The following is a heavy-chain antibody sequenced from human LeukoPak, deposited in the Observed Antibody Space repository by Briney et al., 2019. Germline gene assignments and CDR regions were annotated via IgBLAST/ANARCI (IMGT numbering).Heavy chain of an antibody. CDR2: ISSGSTYM. CDR3: ARDRDSNWYPFLDS. V-gene: IGHV3-21*01. Sequence: PGGSLRLSCAASGFTFSSYSMNWVRQAPGKGLEWVSSISSGSTYMYYADSVKGRFTISRDNAQNSMYLQMNSLRAEDTAVYYCARDRDSNWYPFLDSWGQGTLVIVS. CDR1: GFTFSSYS. J-gene: IGHJ4*02. D-gene: IGHD6-13*01.